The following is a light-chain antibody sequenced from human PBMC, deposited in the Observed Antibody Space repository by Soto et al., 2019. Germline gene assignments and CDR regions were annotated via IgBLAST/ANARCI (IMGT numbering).Light chain of an antibody. J-gene: IGKJ5*01. V-gene: IGKV3-11*01. Sequence: EIVLTQSPATLSLSPGERATLSCRASQSVSSYLAWYQQKPGQAPRILIYDASNRATGIPARLSGSGSGTDFNLTISSLEPEDFAVYYCQQRSNWPSTCGQGTRLEIK. CDR2: DAS. CDR3: QQRSNWPST. CDR1: QSVSSY.